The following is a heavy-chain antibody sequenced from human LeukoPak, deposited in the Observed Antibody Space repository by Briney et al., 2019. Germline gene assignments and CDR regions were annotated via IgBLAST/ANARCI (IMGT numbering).Heavy chain of an antibody. D-gene: IGHD6-19*01. CDR2: IYYSGST. J-gene: IGHJ4*02. V-gene: IGHV4-38-2*01. CDR3: ATLPSYSSGWYRTY. CDR1: GFTFSDYY. Sequence: LRLSCAASGFTFSDYYMSWIRQPPGKGLEWIGSIYYSGSTYYNPSLKSRVTISVDTSKNQFSLKLSSVTAADTAVYYCATLPSYSSGWYRTYWGQGTLVTVSS.